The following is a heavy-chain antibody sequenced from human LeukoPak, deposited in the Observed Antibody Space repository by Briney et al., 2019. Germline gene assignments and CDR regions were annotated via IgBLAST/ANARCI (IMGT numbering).Heavy chain of an antibody. D-gene: IGHD2-2*01. CDR1: GGHLRRYA. Sequence: SVKVSWKASGGHLRRYAHNRVRPGPGQGPGLMGGIHPIFCSPNYAQKFQRRVTITADESTSTAYMELSSLRSEDTAVYYCATRERGGYCSSTSCYLGSDAFDIWGQGTMVTVSS. V-gene: IGHV1-69*01. J-gene: IGHJ3*02. CDR2: IHPIFCSP. CDR3: ATRERGGYCSSTSCYLGSDAFDI.